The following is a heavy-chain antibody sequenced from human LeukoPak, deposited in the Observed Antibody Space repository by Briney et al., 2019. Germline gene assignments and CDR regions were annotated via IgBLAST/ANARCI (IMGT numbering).Heavy chain of an antibody. CDR3: ASGYYDVLTGYPWYYYYGMDV. J-gene: IGHJ6*02. D-gene: IGHD3-9*01. V-gene: IGHV4-39*01. CDR2: IYYSGST. CDR1: GGSFSSSSYY. Sequence: PSETLSLTCTVSGGSFSSSSYYWGWIRQPPGKGLEWIGSIYYSGSTYYNPSLKSRVTISVDTSNNQFSLKLSSVTAADTAVYYCASGYYDVLTGYPWYYYYGMDVWGQGTTVTVSS.